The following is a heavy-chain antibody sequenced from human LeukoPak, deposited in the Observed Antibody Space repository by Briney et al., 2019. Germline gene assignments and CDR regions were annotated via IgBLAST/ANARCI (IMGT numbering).Heavy chain of an antibody. D-gene: IGHD3-3*01. CDR2: MNPNSGNT. Sequence: GASVKVSCKASGYTFTSYDISWVRQATGQGLEWMGWMNPNSGNTGYAQKFQGRVTITRNTSISTAYMELSSLRSEDTAVYYCARSNVLRFLEWLLSEWDAFDIWGQGTMVTVSS. CDR3: ARSNVLRFLEWLLSEWDAFDI. J-gene: IGHJ3*02. CDR1: GYTFTSYD. V-gene: IGHV1-8*03.